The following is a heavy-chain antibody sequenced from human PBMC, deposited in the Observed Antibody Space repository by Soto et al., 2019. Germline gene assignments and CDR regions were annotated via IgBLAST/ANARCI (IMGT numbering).Heavy chain of an antibody. CDR2: IKQDGSEE. CDR1: GFTFSDYW. V-gene: IGHV3-7*01. D-gene: IGHD2-8*02. CDR3: ARGTGNPVY. J-gene: IGHJ4*02. Sequence: GGSLRLSCAASGFTFSDYWMNWVRQAPGKGLEWVAKIKQDGSEENYVDSVKGRFVISRDNPKKSLYLQMNSLRADDTAVYYCARGTGNPVYWGQGTLVTVSS.